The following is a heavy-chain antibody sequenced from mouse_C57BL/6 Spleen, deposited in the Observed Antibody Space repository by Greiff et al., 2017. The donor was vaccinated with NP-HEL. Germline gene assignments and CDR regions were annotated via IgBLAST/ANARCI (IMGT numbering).Heavy chain of an antibody. CDR2: IDPSDSYT. CDR3: ARYGNYLFAY. V-gene: IGHV1-59*01. D-gene: IGHD2-1*01. CDR1: GYTFTSYW. Sequence: QVQLQQPGAELVRPGTSVKLSCKASGYTFTSYWMHWVKQRPGQGLEWIGVIDPSDSYTNYNQKFKGKATLTVDTSSSTAYMQLSSLTSEDSAVYYCARYGNYLFAYWGQGTLVTVSA. J-gene: IGHJ3*01.